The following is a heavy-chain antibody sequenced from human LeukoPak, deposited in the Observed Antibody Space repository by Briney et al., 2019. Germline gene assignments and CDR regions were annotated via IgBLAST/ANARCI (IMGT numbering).Heavy chain of an antibody. CDR3: ARPMLAARPRESPAFDI. D-gene: IGHD6-6*01. J-gene: IGHJ3*02. CDR1: GGSISSYY. CDR2: IYYSGST. Sequence: SETLSLTCTVSGGSISSYYWSWIRQPPGKGLEWIGYIYYSGSTNYNPSLKSRVTISVDTSKNQFSLKLSSVTAADTAMYYCARPMLAARPRESPAFDIWGQGTMVTVSS. V-gene: IGHV4-59*01.